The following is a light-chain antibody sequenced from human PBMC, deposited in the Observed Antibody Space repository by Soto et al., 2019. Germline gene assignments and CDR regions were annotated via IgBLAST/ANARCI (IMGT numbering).Light chain of an antibody. V-gene: IGLV1-40*01. CDR1: SSNIGAGYD. CDR3: QSYGSSLSGYVV. Sequence: QSVLTQPPSVSGAPGQRVTISCTGSSSNIGAGYDVHWYQQLPGTAPKLLIYGNSNRPSGVPDRFSGSKSGTSASLAITGLQAEDEADYYCQSYGSSLSGYVVFGGGTKLTVL. CDR2: GNS. J-gene: IGLJ2*01.